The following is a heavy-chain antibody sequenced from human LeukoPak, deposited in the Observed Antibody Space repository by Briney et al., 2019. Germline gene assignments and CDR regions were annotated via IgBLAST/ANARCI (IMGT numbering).Heavy chain of an antibody. CDR2: IIPIRGIA. D-gene: IGHD3-3*01. CDR1: GGTFSSYT. CDR3: ASRGFWSGYYLDY. Sequence: GSSVKVSCKASGGTFSSYTISWVRQAPGQGLEWMGRIIPIRGIANYAQKFQGRVTITADKSTSTAYMELSSLRSEDTAVYYCASRGFWSGYYLDYWGQGTLVTVSS. J-gene: IGHJ4*02. V-gene: IGHV1-69*02.